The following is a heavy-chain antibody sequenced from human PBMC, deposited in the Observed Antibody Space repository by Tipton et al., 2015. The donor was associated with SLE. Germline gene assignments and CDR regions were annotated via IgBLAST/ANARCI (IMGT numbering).Heavy chain of an antibody. CDR1: GFTFSSYW. V-gene: IGHV3-74*01. Sequence: SLRLSCAASGFTFSSYWMHWVRQAPGKGLVWVSRIRSDGRETNYADSVKGRFIISRDNAKNTLYLQMNSLRAGDTAVYYCATSSSSYSGGFDYWGQGTLVTVSS. CDR2: IRSDGRET. CDR3: ATSSSSYSGGFDY. D-gene: IGHD6-6*01. J-gene: IGHJ4*02.